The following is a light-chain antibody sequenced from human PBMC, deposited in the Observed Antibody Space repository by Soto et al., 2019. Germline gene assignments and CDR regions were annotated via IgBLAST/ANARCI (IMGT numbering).Light chain of an antibody. Sequence: EIVLTQSPGTLSLSPGERGTLSCRASQSVSSGYLAWYQQKPGQAPRLLIYDASNRATGIPARFSGSGSGTDFTLTISSLEPEDFAVYYCQQRSNWPITFGQGTRLEIK. CDR2: DAS. J-gene: IGKJ5*01. V-gene: IGKV3D-20*02. CDR3: QQRSNWPIT. CDR1: QSVSSGY.